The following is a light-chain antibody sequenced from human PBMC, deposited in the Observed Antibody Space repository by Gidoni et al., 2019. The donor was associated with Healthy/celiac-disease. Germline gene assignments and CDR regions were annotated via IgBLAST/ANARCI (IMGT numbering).Light chain of an antibody. CDR1: QSVSSN. CDR2: GAS. Sequence: ELVMTQSPATLSVSPGERATLSCRASQSVSSNLAWYQQKPGQAPRLLIYGASTRATGIPARCRCSGSGTEFTLTISSLQSEDFAVYYCQQYNNWPPFTFGQGTRLEIK. CDR3: QQYNNWPPFT. J-gene: IGKJ5*01. V-gene: IGKV3-15*01.